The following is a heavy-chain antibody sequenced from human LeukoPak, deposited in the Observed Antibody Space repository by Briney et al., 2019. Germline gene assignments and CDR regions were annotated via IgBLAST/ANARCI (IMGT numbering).Heavy chain of an antibody. D-gene: IGHD3-10*01. Sequence: PGGSLRLSCAASGFTFSDHYMDSLRQAPGKGLEWVGRITNKPNTYTYYAASVKGRFTISGDDSKNTLYLQMNSLKTEDTAVYYCARGKYYYGSGSYIDAFDIWGQGTMVTVSS. V-gene: IGHV3-72*01. CDR2: ITNKPNTYT. J-gene: IGHJ3*02. CDR1: GFTFSDHY. CDR3: ARGKYYYGSGSYIDAFDI.